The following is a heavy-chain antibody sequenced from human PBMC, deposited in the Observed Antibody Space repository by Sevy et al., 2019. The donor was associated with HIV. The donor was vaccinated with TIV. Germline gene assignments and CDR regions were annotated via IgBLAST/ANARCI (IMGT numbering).Heavy chain of an antibody. Sequence: GGSLRLSCAASGFTFSSYDMHWVRQATGKGLEWVSAIGTAGDTYYPGSVKGRFTISRENAKNSLYLQMNSLRAGDTAVYYCARGPYYYYGMDVWGQETTVTVSS. CDR2: IGTAGDT. CDR3: ARGPYYYYGMDV. CDR1: GFTFSSYD. V-gene: IGHV3-13*01. J-gene: IGHJ6*02.